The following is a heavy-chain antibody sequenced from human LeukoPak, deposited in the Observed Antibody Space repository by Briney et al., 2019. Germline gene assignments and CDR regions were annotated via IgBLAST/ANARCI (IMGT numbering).Heavy chain of an antibody. Sequence: GGSLRLSCAASGFTFSDHYMDWVRQAPGKGLERVGRTRNKANSYTTEYAASVKGRFTISRDDSKNSLYLQMNTLKTEDTAVYYCARVWQAAFDIWGQGTMVTVSS. CDR3: ARVWQAAFDI. CDR1: GFTFSDHY. J-gene: IGHJ3*02. V-gene: IGHV3-72*01. CDR2: TRNKANSYTT.